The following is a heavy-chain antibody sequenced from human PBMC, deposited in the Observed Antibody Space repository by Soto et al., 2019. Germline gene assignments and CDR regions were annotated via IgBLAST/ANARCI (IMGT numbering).Heavy chain of an antibody. J-gene: IGHJ4*02. D-gene: IGHD3-10*01. CDR3: ARFGAIWFGELSSFDY. Sequence: ASVKVSCKASGYTFTSYDINWVRQATGQGLEWMGWMNPNSGNTGYAQKFQGRVTMTRNTSISTAYMELSSLRSEDTAVYYCARFGAIWFGELSSFDYWGQGTLVTVSS. CDR1: GYTFTSYD. CDR2: MNPNSGNT. V-gene: IGHV1-8*01.